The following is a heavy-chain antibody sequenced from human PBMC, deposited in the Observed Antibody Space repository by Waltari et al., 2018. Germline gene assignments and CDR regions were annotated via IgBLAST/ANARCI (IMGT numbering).Heavy chain of an antibody. J-gene: IGHJ4*02. CDR3: AREADSSSDY. CDR1: GYSISSGYY. D-gene: IGHD6-19*01. CDR2: IYHSGST. V-gene: IGHV4-38-2*02. Sequence: QVQLQESGPGLVKPSETLSLTCAVSGYSISSGYYWGWIRQPPGKGLEWIGSIYHSGSTYYNPSLKSRVTISVDTSKNQFSLKLSSVTAADTAVHYCAREADSSSDYWGQGTLVTVSS.